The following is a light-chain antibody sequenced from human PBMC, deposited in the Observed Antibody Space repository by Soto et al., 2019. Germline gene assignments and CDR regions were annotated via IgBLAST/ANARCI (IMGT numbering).Light chain of an antibody. J-gene: IGLJ1*01. CDR3: SSYTSSSTPLCV. CDR2: EVS. CDR1: SSDVGGYNY. V-gene: IGLV2-14*01. Sequence: QSALTQPASVSGSPGQSITISCTGTSSDVGGYNYVSWYQQHPGKATKLMNYEVSNRPSGVSNRLSGSKSGNTASLTISGLQAEDEADYYCSSYTSSSTPLCVFGTGTKVTVL.